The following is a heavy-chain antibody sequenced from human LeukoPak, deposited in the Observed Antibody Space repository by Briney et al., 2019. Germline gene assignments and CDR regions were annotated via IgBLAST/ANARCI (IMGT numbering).Heavy chain of an antibody. J-gene: IGHJ6*02. CDR2: TYYRSKWYN. CDR1: GDSVSSNSAA. V-gene: IGHV6-1*01. D-gene: IGHD6-6*01. Sequence: SQTLSLTCAISGDSVSSNSAARNWIRQSPSRGLEWLGRTYYRSKWYNDYAVSVKSRITFNPDTSKNQVSLQLSSVTPEDTAVYYCAREVSQSSSPYYYYGMDVWGQGTTVTVSS. CDR3: AREVSQSSSPYYYYGMDV.